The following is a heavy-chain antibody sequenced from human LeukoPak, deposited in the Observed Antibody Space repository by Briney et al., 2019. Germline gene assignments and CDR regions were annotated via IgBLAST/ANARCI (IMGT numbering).Heavy chain of an antibody. CDR3: ARLQYCSGTSCYWFDP. V-gene: IGHV4-30-2*01. Sequence: SQTLSLTCDVSGGSISSGLYSWSWIRQPLGKGLEWIGYIYHTGSTYYNPSLKSRVTISVDTSKNQFSLRLSSVTAADTAVYYCARLQYCSGTSCYWFDPWGQGTLVTVSS. CDR2: IYHTGST. J-gene: IGHJ5*02. CDR1: GGSISSGLYS. D-gene: IGHD2-2*01.